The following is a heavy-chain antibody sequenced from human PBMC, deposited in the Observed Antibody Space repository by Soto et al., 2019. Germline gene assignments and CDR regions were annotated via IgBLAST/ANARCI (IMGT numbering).Heavy chain of an antibody. CDR3: ARGERDYYDILTGIPEVAYYFDY. Sequence: ASVKVSCKATGGTFSSYAISWVRQAPGQGLEWMGGIIPIFGTANYAQKFQGRVTITADESTSTAYMELSSLRSEDTAVYYCARGERDYYDILTGIPEVAYYFDYWGQGTLVAVSS. CDR2: IIPIFGTA. V-gene: IGHV1-69*13. J-gene: IGHJ4*02. CDR1: GGTFSSYA. D-gene: IGHD3-9*01.